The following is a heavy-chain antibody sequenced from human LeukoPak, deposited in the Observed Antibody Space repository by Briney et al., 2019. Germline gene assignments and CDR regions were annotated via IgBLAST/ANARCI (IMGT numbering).Heavy chain of an antibody. Sequence: SETLSLTCAVYGGSFSGYYWSWIRQPPGKGLEWIGEINHSGSTNYNPSLKSRVTISVDTSKNQFSLKLSSVTAADTAVYYCARTLRLINAFDIWGQGTMVTVSS. J-gene: IGHJ3*02. V-gene: IGHV4-34*01. CDR3: ARTLRLINAFDI. CDR1: GGSFSGYY. D-gene: IGHD2-8*01. CDR2: INHSGST.